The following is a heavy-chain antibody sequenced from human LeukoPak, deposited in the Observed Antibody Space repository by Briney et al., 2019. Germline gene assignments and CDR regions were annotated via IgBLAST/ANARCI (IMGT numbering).Heavy chain of an antibody. J-gene: IGHJ4*02. CDR1: GGSISSSSYY. V-gene: IGHV4-30-4*08. CDR2: ISYSGTP. D-gene: IGHD4-17*01. Sequence: PSETLSLTCAVSGGSISSSSYYWTWIRQPPGKGLEWIGYISYSGTPYYNPSLNSRVTISLDTSKNQFSLRLNSVTAADTAMYYCARDRYGDFEDYWGQGTLVTVSS. CDR3: ARDRYGDFEDY.